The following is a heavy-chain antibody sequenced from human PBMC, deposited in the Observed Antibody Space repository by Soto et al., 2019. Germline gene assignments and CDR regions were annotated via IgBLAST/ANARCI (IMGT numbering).Heavy chain of an antibody. CDR1: GDSSRSSGFS. J-gene: IGHJ6*02. D-gene: IGHD3-10*01. CDR2: IYPTGTT. Sequence: PSETLSLTCSVSGDSSRSSGFSWSWIRQPPGKGLEWIGYIYPTGTTSHNPSLKNRVTISVNRSKNQFSLKLTSVTAADSAIYSCVRDRGGGSGNYYHSLGLDVWGRGTTVTVSS. CDR3: VRDRGGGSGNYYHSLGLDV. V-gene: IGHV4-30-2*01.